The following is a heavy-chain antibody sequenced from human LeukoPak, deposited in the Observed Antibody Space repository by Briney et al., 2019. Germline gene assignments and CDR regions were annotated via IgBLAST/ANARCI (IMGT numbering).Heavy chain of an antibody. Sequence: GRSLRLSCAASGFTFSSYAMHWVRQAPGKGLEWVAVISYDGSNKYYADSVKGRFTISRDNSKNTLYLQMNSLRAEDTAVYYCARDYCSGGSCYQDYWGQGTPVTVSS. D-gene: IGHD2-15*01. CDR2: ISYDGSNK. V-gene: IGHV3-30-3*01. CDR1: GFTFSSYA. J-gene: IGHJ4*02. CDR3: ARDYCSGGSCYQDY.